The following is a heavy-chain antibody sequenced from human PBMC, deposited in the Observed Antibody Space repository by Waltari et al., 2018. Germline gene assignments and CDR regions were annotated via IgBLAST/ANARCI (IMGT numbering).Heavy chain of an antibody. J-gene: IGHJ5*02. CDR2: IYTSGST. CDR3: ARDIGDGSGSFNWFDP. V-gene: IGHV4-61*02. D-gene: IGHD3-10*01. Sequence: QVQLQESGPGLVKPSQTLSLTCTVSGGSISSGSYYWRWIRQPAGKGLEWIGRIYTSGSTNYNPSLKSRVTISVDTSKNQFSLKLSSVTAADTAVYYCARDIGDGSGSFNWFDPWGQGTLVTVSS. CDR1: GGSISSGSYY.